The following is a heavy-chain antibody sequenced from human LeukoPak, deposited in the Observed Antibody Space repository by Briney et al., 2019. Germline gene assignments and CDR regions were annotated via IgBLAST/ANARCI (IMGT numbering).Heavy chain of an antibody. CDR1: GFAFSSYW. V-gene: IGHV3-66*02. CDR3: AKIPYGDYVLDYYYYMDV. Sequence: GGSLRLSCAASGFAFSSYWMSWVRQAPGKGLEWVSVIYSGGSTYYADSVKGRFTISRDNSKNTLYLQMYSLRAEDTAVYYCAKIPYGDYVLDYYYYMDVWGKGTTVTISS. D-gene: IGHD4-17*01. CDR2: IYSGGST. J-gene: IGHJ6*03.